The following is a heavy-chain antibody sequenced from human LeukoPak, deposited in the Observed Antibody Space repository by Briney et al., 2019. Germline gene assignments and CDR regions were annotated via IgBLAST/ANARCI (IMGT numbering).Heavy chain of an antibody. V-gene: IGHV3-7*01. Sequence: GGSLRLSCAASGFTFSGHWMSWVRQAPGKGPEWVANIKQDGSEEYYVDSVKGRFTISRDNAKNSLYLQMSSLRDEDTAVYYCARDKVVGATFFDYWGQGTLVTVSS. J-gene: IGHJ4*02. D-gene: IGHD1-26*01. CDR1: GFTFSGHW. CDR3: ARDKVVGATFFDY. CDR2: IKQDGSEE.